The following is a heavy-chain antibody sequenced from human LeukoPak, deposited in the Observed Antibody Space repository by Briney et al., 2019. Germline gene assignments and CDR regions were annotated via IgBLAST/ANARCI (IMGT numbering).Heavy chain of an antibody. Sequence: GGSLRLSCAASGFTFSSYAMRWVSQAPGKGMEWEAVISSDGSNKYYADSVKCRFTISRDNSRNTLYLQMNSLRAEDTAVYYCAIYSIAVAGSYYFDYGGQGTLVTVSS. J-gene: IGHJ4*02. CDR3: AIYSIAVAGSYYFDY. CDR1: GFTFSSYA. CDR2: ISSDGSNK. V-gene: IGHV3-30-3*01. D-gene: IGHD6-19*01.